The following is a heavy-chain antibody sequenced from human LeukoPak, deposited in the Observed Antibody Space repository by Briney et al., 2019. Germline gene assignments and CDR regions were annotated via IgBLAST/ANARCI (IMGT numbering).Heavy chain of an antibody. CDR3: ARASYDSSGYYPFDP. CDR2: INSDGSST. J-gene: IGHJ5*02. CDR1: GFTFSSYW. V-gene: IGHV3-74*01. D-gene: IGHD3-22*01. Sequence: GSLSLSCAASGFTFSSYWMHWVRQAPGKGLVWVSRINSDGSSTSYADSVKGRFTISRDNAKNTLYLQMNSLRAEDTAVYYCARASYDSSGYYPFDPWGQGTLVTVSS.